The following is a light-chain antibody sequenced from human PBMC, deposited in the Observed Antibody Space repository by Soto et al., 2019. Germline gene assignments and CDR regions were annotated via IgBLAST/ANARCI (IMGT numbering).Light chain of an antibody. CDR3: QQSYSTPLT. V-gene: IGKV1-39*01. CDR1: QSISSY. CDR2: AAS. Sequence: DIPMTQSPSSLSASVGDRVTITFLASQSISSYLNWYQQKPGKAPKLLIYAASSLQSGVPSRFSGSGSGTDFTLTISSLQPEDFATYYCQQSYSTPLTFGGGTKVDIK. J-gene: IGKJ4*01.